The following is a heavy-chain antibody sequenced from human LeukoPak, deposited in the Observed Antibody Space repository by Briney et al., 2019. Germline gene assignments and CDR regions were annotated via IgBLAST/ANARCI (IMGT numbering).Heavy chain of an antibody. V-gene: IGHV4-34*01. CDR3: ARGRKFITYYYDSGGYYYSY. CDR2: INHSGST. J-gene: IGHJ4*02. D-gene: IGHD3-22*01. Sequence: SETLSLTCAVYGGSFSNYYWSWIRQPPGKGLEWIGEINHSGSTNYNPSLKSRVTISVDTSKNQFSLKLTSVTAADTAVYYCARGRKFITYYYDSGGYYYSYWGQGTLVTVSS. CDR1: GGSFSNYY.